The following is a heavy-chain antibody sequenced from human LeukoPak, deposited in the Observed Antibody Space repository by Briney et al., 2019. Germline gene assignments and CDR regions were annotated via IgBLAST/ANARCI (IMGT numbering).Heavy chain of an antibody. Sequence: GASVKVSCKASGGTFSSYAISWVRQAPGQGLEWMGGIIPIFGTANYAQKFQGRVTITADKSTSTAYMELSSLRSEDTAVYYCARDRYSGYDASDYWGQGTLVTVSS. D-gene: IGHD5-12*01. CDR1: GGTFSSYA. CDR3: ARDRYSGYDASDY. J-gene: IGHJ4*02. CDR2: IIPIFGTA. V-gene: IGHV1-69*06.